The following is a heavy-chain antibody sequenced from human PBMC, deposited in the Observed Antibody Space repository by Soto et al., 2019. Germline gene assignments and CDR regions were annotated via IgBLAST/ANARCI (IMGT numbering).Heavy chain of an antibody. D-gene: IGHD3-10*01. CDR3: AKTSTYGSGSYQFDP. J-gene: IGHJ5*02. CDR1: GGTFSSYT. V-gene: IGHV1-69*02. CDR2: IIPILGIA. Sequence: QVQLVQSGAEVKKPGSSVKVSCKASGGTFSSYTISWVRQAPGQGLEWMGRIIPILGIANYAQKFQGRVTITADKSTSTAYMELSSLGSEDTAVYYCAKTSTYGSGSYQFDPWGQGTLVTVSS.